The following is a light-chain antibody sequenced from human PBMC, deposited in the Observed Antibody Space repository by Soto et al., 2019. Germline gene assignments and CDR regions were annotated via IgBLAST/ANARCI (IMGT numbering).Light chain of an antibody. J-gene: IGLJ3*02. CDR3: GADHGSGSNFVWV. CDR2: VGPGGIVG. CDR1: SGYSYYK. V-gene: IGLV9-49*01. Sequence: QPVLTQPPSASASLGASVTLTCTLSSGYSYYKVDWYQQRPGKGPRFVMRVGPGGIVGSKGDGIPDRFSVLGSGLNRDLTIKNIQEEDESDYHCGADHGSGSNFVWVFGGGTKLTVL.